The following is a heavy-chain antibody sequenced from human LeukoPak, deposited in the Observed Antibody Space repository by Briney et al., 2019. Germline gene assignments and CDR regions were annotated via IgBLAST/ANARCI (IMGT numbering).Heavy chain of an antibody. V-gene: IGHV3-66*01. CDR1: GFTVSSKY. CDR2: IYSGGTT. D-gene: IGHD6-19*01. Sequence: GGSLRLSCAASGFTVSSKYMSWVRQAPGKGLEWVAVIYSGGTTNYADSVKGRFTVSRDNSKNSLYLQMNSLRVEDTAVYYCVRMVSGWPNWIDPWGQGTQVTVSS. CDR3: VRMVSGWPNWIDP. J-gene: IGHJ5*02.